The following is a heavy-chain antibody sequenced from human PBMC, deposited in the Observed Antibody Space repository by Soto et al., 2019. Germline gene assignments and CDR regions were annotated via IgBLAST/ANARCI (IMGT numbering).Heavy chain of an antibody. Sequence: GGSLRLSCAASGFTFDDYAMHWVRQAPGKGLEWVSGISWNSGSIGYADSVKGRFTISRDNAKNSLYLQMNSLRAEDTALYYCAKDMISTISSSFDIWGQGTMVTVSS. J-gene: IGHJ3*02. CDR2: ISWNSGSI. V-gene: IGHV3-9*01. D-gene: IGHD1-20*01. CDR1: GFTFDDYA. CDR3: AKDMISTISSSFDI.